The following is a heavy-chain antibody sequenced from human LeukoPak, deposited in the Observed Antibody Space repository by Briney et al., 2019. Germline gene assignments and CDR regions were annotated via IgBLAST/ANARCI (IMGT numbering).Heavy chain of an antibody. Sequence: GGSLRLSCAASGFAFSDHWMIWVRQAPGKGLEWVANINHDESKKYYVDSVKGRLTISRDNSKNTLYLQMNSLRAEDTAIYYCAKVSGSGTYFPEYWGQGTLVTVSS. CDR2: INHDESKK. CDR3: AKVSGSGTYFPEY. V-gene: IGHV3-7*03. J-gene: IGHJ4*02. D-gene: IGHD3-10*01. CDR1: GFAFSDHW.